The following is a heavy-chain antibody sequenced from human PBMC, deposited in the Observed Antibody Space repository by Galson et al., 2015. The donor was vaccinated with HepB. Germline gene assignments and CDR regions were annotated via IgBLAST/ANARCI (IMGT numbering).Heavy chain of an antibody. CDR3: ARDLLLLYDSSGYGGAFDI. Sequence: SVKVSCKASGGTFSSYAISWVRQAPGQGLEWMGRIIPILGIANYAQKFQGRVTITADKSTSTAYMELSSLRSEDTAVYYCARDLLLLYDSSGYGGAFDIWGQGTMVTVSS. CDR2: IIPILGIA. J-gene: IGHJ3*02. V-gene: IGHV1-69*04. D-gene: IGHD3-22*01. CDR1: GGTFSSYA.